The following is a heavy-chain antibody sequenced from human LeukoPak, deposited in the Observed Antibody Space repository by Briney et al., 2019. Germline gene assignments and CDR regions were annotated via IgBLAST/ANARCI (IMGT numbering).Heavy chain of an antibody. J-gene: IGHJ4*02. Sequence: GASVKVSCKTSGYTFTDHFMHWVRQAPGQGLEWMGWMNPDSDGTYYAQKFQGRVTMTRDTSISTAYMELSNLRSDDTAVYFCATLGGHSLAAQNGDWGQGTLVTVSS. D-gene: IGHD3-16*01. CDR3: ATLGGHSLAAQNGD. V-gene: IGHV1-2*02. CDR1: GYTFTDHF. CDR2: MNPDSDGT.